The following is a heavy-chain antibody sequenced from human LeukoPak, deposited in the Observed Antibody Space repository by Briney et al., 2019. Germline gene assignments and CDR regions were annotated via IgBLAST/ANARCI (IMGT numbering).Heavy chain of an antibody. CDR1: GYTFTAYY. Sequence: ASVKVSCKASGYTFTAYYVHWVRQAPGQGLEWMGWINPNSGGTSSAQKFQGRVTMTRDTSISTVYMELSRLRSDDTAVYYCARDYIDPGNHTPLGYWGQGTLVTVSS. CDR3: ARDYIDPGNHTPLGY. CDR2: INPNSGGT. J-gene: IGHJ4*02. D-gene: IGHD1-14*01. V-gene: IGHV1-2*02.